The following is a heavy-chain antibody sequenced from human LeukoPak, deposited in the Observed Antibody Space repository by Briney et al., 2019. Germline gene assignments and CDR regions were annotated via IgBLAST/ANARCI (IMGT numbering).Heavy chain of an antibody. CDR3: ARAGYSGYESDY. V-gene: IGHV5-51*01. J-gene: IGHJ4*02. D-gene: IGHD5-12*01. CDR2: IFPADSDT. Sequence: GESLKVSCKGSGYSFTSYWIGWVRQMPGKGLEWMGIIFPADSDTRYSPSFQGQVTISADRSISTAYLQWSSLKASDAAMYYCARAGYSGYESDYWGQGTLVTVSS. CDR1: GYSFTSYW.